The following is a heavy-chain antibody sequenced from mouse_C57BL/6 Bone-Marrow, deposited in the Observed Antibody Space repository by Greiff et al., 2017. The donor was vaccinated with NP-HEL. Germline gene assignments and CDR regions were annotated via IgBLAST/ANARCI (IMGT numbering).Heavy chain of an antibody. V-gene: IGHV5-9-1*02. J-gene: IGHJ3*01. CDR1: GFTFSSSA. D-gene: IGHD2-2*01. CDR3: TRAGYGYDGLLAY. Sequence: VKLVESGEGLVKPGGSLKLSCAASGFTFSSSAMSWVRQTPEKRLEWVAYISSGGDYIYYADTVKGRFTISRDNARNTLYLQMSSLKSEDTAMYYCTRAGYGYDGLLAYWGQGTLVTVSA. CDR2: ISSGGDYI.